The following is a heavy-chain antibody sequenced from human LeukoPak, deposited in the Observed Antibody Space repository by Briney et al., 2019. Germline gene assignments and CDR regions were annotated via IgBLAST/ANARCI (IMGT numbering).Heavy chain of an antibody. CDR3: ASWGEPYYYDSSGYNY. Sequence: ASVKVSCKASGYTFTSYGISWVRQAPGQGLEWMGWISAYNGNTNYAQKFQGRVTITADKSTSTAYMELSSLRSEDTAVYYCASWGEPYYYDSSGYNYWGQGTLVTVSS. D-gene: IGHD3-22*01. CDR1: GYTFTSYG. J-gene: IGHJ4*02. V-gene: IGHV1-18*01. CDR2: ISAYNGNT.